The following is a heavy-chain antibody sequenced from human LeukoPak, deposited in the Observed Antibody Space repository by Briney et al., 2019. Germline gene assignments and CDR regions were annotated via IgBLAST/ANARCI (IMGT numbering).Heavy chain of an antibody. CDR1: GGSVSSGGYY. V-gene: IGHV4-31*03. J-gene: IGHJ4*02. D-gene: IGHD3-16*01. Sequence: PSETLSLTCTVSGGSVSSGGYYWCWIRQHPEKGLEWIGYIYYSGSTYYNPSLKSRVTISVDTSKNQFSLKLSSVTAADTAVYYCALGLGGFDYWGQGTLVTASS. CDR2: IYYSGST. CDR3: ALGLGGFDY.